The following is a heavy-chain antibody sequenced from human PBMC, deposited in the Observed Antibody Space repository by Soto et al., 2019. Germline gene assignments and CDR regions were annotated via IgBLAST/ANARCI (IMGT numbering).Heavy chain of an antibody. CDR2: IYYSGST. J-gene: IGHJ3*02. D-gene: IGHD2-15*01. CDR1: GGSVSSGSYY. Sequence: TLSLTCTVSGGSVSSGSYYWSWIRQPPGKGLEWIGYIYYSGSTNYNPPLKSRVTISVDTSKNQFSLKLSSVTAADTAVYYCARDNVRIGAFDIWGQGTMVTVSS. V-gene: IGHV4-61*01. CDR3: ARDNVRIGAFDI.